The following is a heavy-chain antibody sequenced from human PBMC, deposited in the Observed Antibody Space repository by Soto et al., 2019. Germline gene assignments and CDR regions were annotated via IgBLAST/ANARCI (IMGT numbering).Heavy chain of an antibody. CDR3: ARDKTTIFGVVIAPNTVSYGMDV. D-gene: IGHD3-3*01. V-gene: IGHV1-2*04. J-gene: IGHJ6*02. CDR2: IIPNSGST. Sequence: GASVKVSCKASGGTFSSYAISWVRQAPGQGLEWMGGIIPNSGSTNYAQKFQGWVTMTRDTSISTAYMELSRLRSDDTAVYYCARDKTTIFGVVIAPNTVSYGMDVWGQGTTVTVSS. CDR1: GGTFSSYA.